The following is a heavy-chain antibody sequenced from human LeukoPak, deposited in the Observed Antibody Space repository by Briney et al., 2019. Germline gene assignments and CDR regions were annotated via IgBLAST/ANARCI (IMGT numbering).Heavy chain of an antibody. CDR1: GGSISSYY. Sequence: PSETLSLTCTVSGGSISSYYWSWIRQPPGEGLEWIGYIYYSGSTNYNPSLKSRVTISVDTSKNQFSLKLSSVTAADTAVYYCARHPRQWLVTGTYYFDYWGQGTLVTVSS. CDR3: ARHPRQWLVTGTYYFDY. CDR2: IYYSGST. D-gene: IGHD6-19*01. J-gene: IGHJ4*02. V-gene: IGHV4-59*08.